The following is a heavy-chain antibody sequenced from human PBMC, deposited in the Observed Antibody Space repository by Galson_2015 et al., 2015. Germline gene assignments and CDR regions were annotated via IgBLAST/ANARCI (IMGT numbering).Heavy chain of an antibody. CDR3: AGNVDDYGGPQDY. D-gene: IGHD4-23*01. Sequence: SLRLSCAASGFTFSSYAMSWVRQAPGKGLEWVSAISGSGGSTYYADSVKGRFTISRDNAKNSLYLQMNSLRAEDTAVYYCAGNVDDYGGPQDYWGQGTLVTVSS. CDR2: ISGSGGST. V-gene: IGHV3-23*01. CDR1: GFTFSSYA. J-gene: IGHJ4*02.